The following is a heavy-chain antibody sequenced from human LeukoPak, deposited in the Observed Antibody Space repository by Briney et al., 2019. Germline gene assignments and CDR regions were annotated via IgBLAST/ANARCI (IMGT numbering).Heavy chain of an antibody. J-gene: IGHJ6*02. Sequence: GASVKVSCKASGYTFTGYYMHWVRQAPGQGLEWMGRINPNSGGTNYAQKFQGRVTMTRDTSISTAYMELSRLRSDDTAVYYCARDPVGYSYSYGMDVWGQGTTVTVS. CDR2: INPNSGGT. D-gene: IGHD5-18*01. CDR1: GYTFTGYY. V-gene: IGHV1-2*06. CDR3: ARDPVGYSYSYGMDV.